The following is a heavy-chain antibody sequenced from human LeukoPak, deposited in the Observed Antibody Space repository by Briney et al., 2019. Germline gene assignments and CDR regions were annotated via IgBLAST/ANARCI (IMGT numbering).Heavy chain of an antibody. V-gene: IGHV3-7*01. J-gene: IGHJ6*02. CDR3: ARDQEGGRIITVRGFITWDYGMDV. Sequence: GGSLRLSCEASGFTFNNYWMSWVRQAPGKGLEWVANIKPDGSEKYYVDSVKGRFTISRDNAKNSLYLQTNSLRAEDTAVYYCARDQEGGRIITVRGFITWDYGMDVWGQGTTVTVSS. D-gene: IGHD3-10*01. CDR1: GFTFNNYW. CDR2: IKPDGSEK.